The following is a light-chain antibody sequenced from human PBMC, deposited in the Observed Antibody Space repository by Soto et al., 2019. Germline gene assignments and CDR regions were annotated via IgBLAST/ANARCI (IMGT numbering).Light chain of an antibody. CDR3: QQYGNSLYT. J-gene: IGKJ2*01. CDR1: QTVSSIY. V-gene: IGKV3-20*01. Sequence: EIVLTQFPGTLSASPGERDTLSCRASQTVSSIYLAWYQQKPGQAPRLLIYGASNRATGVPDRFSGSGSGTDFTLSISRLDPEDFAMYYCQQYGNSLYTFGQGTKLEIK. CDR2: GAS.